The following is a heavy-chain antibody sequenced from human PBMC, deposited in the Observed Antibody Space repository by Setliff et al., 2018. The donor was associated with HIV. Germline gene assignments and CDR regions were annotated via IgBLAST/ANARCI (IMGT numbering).Heavy chain of an antibody. CDR3: ARAGRRTGHSYTWFGAGYNWFDP. CDR1: GYSISSGYY. Sequence: PSETLSLTCAVSGYSISSGYYWGWIRQPPGKGLEWIGSIYHSGSTYYNPSLKSRVTISVDTSKNQFSLKLSSVTAADTAVYYCARAGRRTGHSYTWFGAGYNWFDPWGQGTLVTVSS. V-gene: IGHV4-38-2*01. J-gene: IGHJ5*02. CDR2: IYHSGST. D-gene: IGHD3-10*01.